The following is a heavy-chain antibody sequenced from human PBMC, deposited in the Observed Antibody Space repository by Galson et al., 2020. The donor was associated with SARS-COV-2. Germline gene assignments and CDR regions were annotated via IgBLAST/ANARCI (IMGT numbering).Heavy chain of an antibody. V-gene: IGHV3-53*01. J-gene: IGHJ6*02. CDR3: ARDPYSGGWTNYYYFGMDV. Sequence: QAGGSLRLSCAASGFAVSDTYMSWIRQAPGKGLEWVALLFTGGSASYTGSVKGRFTISRDNSKNSLYLHMNSLRPEDTAVYYCARDPYSGGWTNYYYFGMDVWGQGTTVTVSS. CDR2: LFTGGSA. D-gene: IGHD6-19*01. CDR1: GFAVSDTY.